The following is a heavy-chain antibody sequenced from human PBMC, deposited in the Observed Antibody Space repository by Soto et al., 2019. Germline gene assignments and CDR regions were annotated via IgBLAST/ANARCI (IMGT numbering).Heavy chain of an antibody. D-gene: IGHD3-22*01. CDR3: ASAPGGYDRSGYTFDD. CDR2: IYYSGST. Sequence: QVQLQESGPGLVKPSQTLSLTCTVSGGSVSSGDYYWTWIRQPPGKGLEWIGYIYYSGSTYYNPSLKSRVTTSVDTSKNQFSLKLSYVPAADTSVYYCASAPGGYDRSGYTFDDWGEGTLVTRSS. J-gene: IGHJ4*02. CDR1: GGSVSSGDYY. V-gene: IGHV4-30-4*01.